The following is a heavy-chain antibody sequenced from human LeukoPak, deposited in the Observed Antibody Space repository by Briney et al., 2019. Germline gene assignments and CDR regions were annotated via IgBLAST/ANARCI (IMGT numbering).Heavy chain of an antibody. CDR2: LHASEST. D-gene: IGHD3-22*01. CDR3: ASLSSGAGFDV. Sequence: SETLSLTCSVSGAYMSNYYWTWVRQSAAQGLEWIGRLHASESTIYNPSLKSRVTMSLDTSKDQLSLTLTSVTAADSAMYYCASLSSGAGFDVCGEGTVVTVSS. J-gene: IGHJ3*01. V-gene: IGHV4-4*07. CDR1: GAYMSNYY.